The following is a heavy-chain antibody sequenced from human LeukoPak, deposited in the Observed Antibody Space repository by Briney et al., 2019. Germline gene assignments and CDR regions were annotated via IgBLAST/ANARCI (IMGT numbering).Heavy chain of an antibody. CDR2: ISSSSSSI. V-gene: IGHV3-48*04. CDR1: GFTLSISS. D-gene: IGHD3-9*01. CDR3: AGSILTGYPNFDY. J-gene: IGHJ4*02. Sequence: PGGSLRLSCVASGFTLSISSMSWVRQAPGKGLEWVSYISSSSSSIYDADSVRGRFTISRDNAKNSLYLQMNSLRAEDTAVYYCAGSILTGYPNFDYWGQGTLVTVSS.